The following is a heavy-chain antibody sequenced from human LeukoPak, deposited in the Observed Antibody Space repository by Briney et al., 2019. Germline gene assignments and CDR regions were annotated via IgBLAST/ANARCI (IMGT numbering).Heavy chain of an antibody. D-gene: IGHD6-13*01. J-gene: IGHJ4*02. V-gene: IGHV3-21*01. Sequence: GGSLRLSCAASGFTFSSYSMNWVRQAPGKGLEWVSSISSSSSYIYYADSVKGRFTISRDNSKNTLYLQMNSLRVEDTAVYYCARDKFGGSSSLIDYWGQGTLVTVSS. CDR3: ARDKFGGSSSLIDY. CDR1: GFTFSSYS. CDR2: ISSSSSYI.